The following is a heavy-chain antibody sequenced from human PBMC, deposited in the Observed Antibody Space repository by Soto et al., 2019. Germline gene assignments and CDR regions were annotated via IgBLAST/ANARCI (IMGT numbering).Heavy chain of an antibody. CDR1: GDRFSSNIAA. CDR3: AREGSSTCTYYFDC. D-gene: IGHD2-2*01. CDR2: TKYRSKWYT. J-gene: IGHJ4*02. V-gene: IGHV6-1*01. Sequence: SRTLSLNCSISGDRFSSNIAALNCVRQSPSRGLEWLGRTKYRSKWYTDYATSVKSRISIIPDTSKNQVSLQLNSVTPEDTAVYYWAREGSSTCTYYFDCRGKRFLVTVAS.